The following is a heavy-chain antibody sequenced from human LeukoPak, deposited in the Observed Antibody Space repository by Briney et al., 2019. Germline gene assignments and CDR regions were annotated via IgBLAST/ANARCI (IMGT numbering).Heavy chain of an antibody. CDR3: AKDSIVATTPFDY. J-gene: IGHJ4*02. V-gene: IGHV3-23*01. Sequence: GGSLRLSCAASGFTFSSYSMNWVRQAPGKGLEWVSAISGSGGSTYYADSVKGRFTVSRDNSKNTLYLQMNSLRAEDTAVYYCAKDSIVATTPFDYWGQGTLVTVSS. CDR2: ISGSGGST. CDR1: GFTFSSYS. D-gene: IGHD5-12*01.